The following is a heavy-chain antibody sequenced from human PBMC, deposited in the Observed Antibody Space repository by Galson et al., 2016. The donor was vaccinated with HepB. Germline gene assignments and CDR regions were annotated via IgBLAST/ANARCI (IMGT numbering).Heavy chain of an antibody. CDR1: GFTFSNYA. D-gene: IGHD3-10*01. Sequence: SLRLSCAASGFTFSNYAMSWVRQAPGKGPEWVSATSGSGGGTYYADSVTGRFTISRDKSKNTLYLQMNSLKAEDTAVYYCVQQDRWVRGVGLLKYYFDYWGQGTLLTVSS. CDR2: TSGSGGGT. CDR3: VQQDRWVRGVGLLKYYFDY. V-gene: IGHV3-23*01. J-gene: IGHJ4*02.